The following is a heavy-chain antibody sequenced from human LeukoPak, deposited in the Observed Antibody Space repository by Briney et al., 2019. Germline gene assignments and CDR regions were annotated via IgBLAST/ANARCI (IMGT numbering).Heavy chain of an antibody. D-gene: IGHD3-3*01. V-gene: IGHV4-34*01. CDR3: ANGVRSGYYFDS. J-gene: IGHJ5*01. CDR2: AADNGAT. CDR1: GGSFSGDY. Sequence: SETLSLTCAVSGGSFSGDYWSWIRQPPGKGLEWIGEAADNGATNYDPSLKSRVTISVDTSKSQVSLQLRSVTAADTAVYYCANGVRSGYYFDSWGQGTLVTVSS.